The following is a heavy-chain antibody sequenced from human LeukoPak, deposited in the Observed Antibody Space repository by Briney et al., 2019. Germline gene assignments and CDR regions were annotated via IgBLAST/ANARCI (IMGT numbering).Heavy chain of an antibody. CDR1: GYTFASYG. V-gene: IGHV1-18*01. J-gene: IGHJ3*02. CDR2: ISAYNGNT. CDR3: ARTGVRENNWKSHAFDI. Sequence: ASVKVSCKASGYTFASYGISWVRQAPGQGLEWMGWISAYNGNTNYAQKLQGRVTMTTDTSTSTAYMELRSLRSDDTAVYYCARTGVRENNWKSHAFDIWGQGTMVTVSS. D-gene: IGHD1-20*01.